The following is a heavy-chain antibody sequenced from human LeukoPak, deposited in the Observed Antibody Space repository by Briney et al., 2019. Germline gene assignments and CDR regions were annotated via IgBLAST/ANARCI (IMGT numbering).Heavy chain of an antibody. Sequence: ASVKVSCKASGYTFTSYGISWVRQAPGQGLEWMGWISAYNGNTNYAQKLQGSVTMTTYTSTRTAYMELRSLRSDDTAVYYCARDRSYYDFWSGYLPSSDYWGQGTLVTVSS. D-gene: IGHD3-3*01. J-gene: IGHJ4*02. CDR1: GYTFTSYG. V-gene: IGHV1-18*01. CDR3: ARDRSYYDFWSGYLPSSDY. CDR2: ISAYNGNT.